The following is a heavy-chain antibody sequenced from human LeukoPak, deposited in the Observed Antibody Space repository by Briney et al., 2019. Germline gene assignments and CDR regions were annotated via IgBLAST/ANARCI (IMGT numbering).Heavy chain of an antibody. V-gene: IGHV3-11*06. D-gene: IGHD2-15*01. Sequence: GGSLRLSCLASGFTFTDHYMTWIRQAPGRGLECLAYISPSTTDIKYADSVKGRFTISRDNAKNSLYLQMNSLAAEDTAVYYCVKDTRPASYWGQEALVTVSS. CDR1: GFTFTDHY. CDR2: ISPSTTDI. CDR3: VKDTRPASY. J-gene: IGHJ4*02.